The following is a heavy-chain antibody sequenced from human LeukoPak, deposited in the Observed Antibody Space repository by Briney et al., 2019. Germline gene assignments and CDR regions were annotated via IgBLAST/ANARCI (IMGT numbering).Heavy chain of an antibody. Sequence: ASVKVSCKASGYTFTSYYMHWVRQAPGQGLEWMGIINPSGGSTSYAQKFQGRVTMTRDTSTSTVYMELSRLRSDDTAVYYCAREVAGNFDYWGQGTLVTVSS. V-gene: IGHV1-46*01. J-gene: IGHJ4*02. CDR1: GYTFTSYY. CDR2: INPSGGST. D-gene: IGHD6-19*01. CDR3: AREVAGNFDY.